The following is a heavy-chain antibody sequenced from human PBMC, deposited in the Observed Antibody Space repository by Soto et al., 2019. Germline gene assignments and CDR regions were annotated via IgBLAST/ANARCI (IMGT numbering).Heavy chain of an antibody. V-gene: IGHV4-59*02. CDR3: ARDPGYCTNGVCPIFDF. J-gene: IGHJ4*02. D-gene: IGHD2-8*01. CDR1: GDSVTHYF. CDR2: MYHGGRT. Sequence: QVHLRESGPGLVKSSETLSLTCTVSGDSVTHYFWSWMRQPPGKGLEWIGHMYHGGRTNYSPSLKSRFTMSLASSRNQFSLNLSSVTAADTAVYFWARDPGYCTNGVCPIFDFWGQGLLVAVSS.